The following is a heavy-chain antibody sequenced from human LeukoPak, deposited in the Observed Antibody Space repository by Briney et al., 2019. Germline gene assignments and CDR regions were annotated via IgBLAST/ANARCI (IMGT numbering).Heavy chain of an antibody. J-gene: IGHJ6*02. Sequence: GGSLRLSCAASGFTFSSYNMNWVRQAPGKGLEWVSYISSSSSTIYYADSVKGRFTISRDNAKNSLYLQMNSLRDEDTAVYYCARDMAIFGVVPAHYYYYGMDVWGQGTTVTVSS. CDR1: GFTFSSYN. CDR3: ARDMAIFGVVPAHYYYYGMDV. D-gene: IGHD3-3*01. CDR2: ISSSSSTI. V-gene: IGHV3-48*02.